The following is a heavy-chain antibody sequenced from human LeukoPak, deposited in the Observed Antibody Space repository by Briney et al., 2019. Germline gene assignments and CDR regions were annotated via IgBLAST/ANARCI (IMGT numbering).Heavy chain of an antibody. CDR3: ATCRQVLLPFES. CDR2: IFPSGGEI. D-gene: IGHD2-8*02. CDR1: GFTFSNYN. Sequence: GGSLRLSCAASGFTFSNYNMNWVRQPPGKGLEWVSSIFPSGGEIHYADSVRGRFTISRDNSKSTLSLQMNSLRAEDTAIYYCATCRQVLLPFESWGQGTLVTVSS. V-gene: IGHV3-23*01. J-gene: IGHJ4*02.